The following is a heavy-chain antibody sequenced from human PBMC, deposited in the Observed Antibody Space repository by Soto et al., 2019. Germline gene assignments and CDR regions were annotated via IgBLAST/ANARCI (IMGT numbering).Heavy chain of an antibody. J-gene: IGHJ4*02. CDR2: IWYDGSNK. V-gene: IGHV3-33*01. CDR1: GFTFSSYG. D-gene: IGHD2-15*01. CDR3: ARGGYCSGGSCYSVPVFDY. Sequence: SLRLSCAASGFTFSSYGMHWVRQAPGKGLEWVAVIWYDGSNKYYADSVKGRFTISRDNSKNTLYLQMNSLRAEDTAVYYCARGGYCSGGSCYSVPVFDYWGQGT.